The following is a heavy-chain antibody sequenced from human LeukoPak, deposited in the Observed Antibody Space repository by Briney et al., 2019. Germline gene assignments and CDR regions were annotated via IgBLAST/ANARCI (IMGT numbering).Heavy chain of an antibody. Sequence: GGSLRLSCPPSGFTFSSDTMYWVRQPAGKGLEYVSAISSNGGSTYYAHSVKGRFTISRDNSKSTLYLQMGSLRGEDMAVYYCAREVNWRFDYWGQGALVTVSS. D-gene: IGHD1-1*01. CDR3: AREVNWRFDY. J-gene: IGHJ4*02. CDR2: ISSNGGST. V-gene: IGHV3-64*01. CDR1: GFTFSSDT.